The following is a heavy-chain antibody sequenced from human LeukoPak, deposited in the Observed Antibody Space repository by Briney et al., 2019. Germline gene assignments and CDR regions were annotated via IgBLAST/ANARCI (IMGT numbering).Heavy chain of an antibody. CDR1: GFKFREYA. CDR2: VVKTGGRA. Sequence: GGSLRLSCAASGFKFREYAMSWVRQAPGKGLKGVSTVVKTGGRAYYADSVKGRFTVSRENSKTTLYLQINSRRAEDTALYYCGKQQGALIQQWYFDYCGEGALVTVSP. J-gene: IGHJ4*02. CDR3: GKQQGALIQQWYFDY. D-gene: IGHD5-18*01. V-gene: IGHV3-23*01.